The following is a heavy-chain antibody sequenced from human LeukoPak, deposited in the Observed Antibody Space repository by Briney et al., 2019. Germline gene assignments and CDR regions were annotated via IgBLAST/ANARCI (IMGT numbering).Heavy chain of an antibody. CDR1: GFTFSNAW. CDR2: IKSKTDGGTT. D-gene: IGHD4-23*01. V-gene: IGHV3-15*01. CDR3: ARERRAGISVVAFDP. J-gene: IGHJ5*02. Sequence: GGSLRLSCAASGFTFSNAWMSWVRQAPGKGLEWVGRIKSKTDGGTTDYAAPVKGRFTISRDDSKNTLYLQMNSLKTEDTAVYYCARERRAGISVVAFDPWGQGTLVTVSS.